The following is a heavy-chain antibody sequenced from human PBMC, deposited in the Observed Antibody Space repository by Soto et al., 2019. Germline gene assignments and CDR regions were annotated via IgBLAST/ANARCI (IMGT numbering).Heavy chain of an antibody. CDR1: GFTFSSYA. CDR3: AKGALGYCSGGSCYPFDY. D-gene: IGHD2-15*01. Sequence: GGSLRLSCAASGFTFSSYAMNWVRQAAGKGLEWVSGISGSGVSTYYADSVKGRFTVSRDNSKNTLYLQMNSLRAEDTAVYYCAKGALGYCSGGSCYPFDYWGQGTLVTVSS. V-gene: IGHV3-23*01. CDR2: ISGSGVST. J-gene: IGHJ4*02.